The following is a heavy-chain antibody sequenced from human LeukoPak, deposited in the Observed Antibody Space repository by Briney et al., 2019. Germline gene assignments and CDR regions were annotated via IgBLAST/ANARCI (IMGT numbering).Heavy chain of an antibody. CDR3: ARDYYDSSGSSWFDP. Sequence: GGSLRLSCAASGFTFSRYSMNWVRQAPGKGLEWVSSISSGSSFMHYADSVKGRFTISRDNAKNSLYLQMNSLRAKDTALYYCARDYYDSSGSSWFDPWGQGTLVTVSS. J-gene: IGHJ5*02. CDR1: GFTFSRYS. D-gene: IGHD3-22*01. V-gene: IGHV3-21*01. CDR2: ISSGSSFM.